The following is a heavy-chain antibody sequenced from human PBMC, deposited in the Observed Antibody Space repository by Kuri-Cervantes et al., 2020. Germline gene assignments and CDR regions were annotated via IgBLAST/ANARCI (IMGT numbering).Heavy chain of an antibody. J-gene: IGHJ3*02. D-gene: IGHD3-22*01. CDR3: ARDSGYYDTSAYFGNGFDI. V-gene: IGHV1-8*02. Sequence: ASVKVSCKASGYTFTSYDINWVRQATGQGLEWMGWMNPNSGNTGYAQKFQGRVTMTRNTSISTAYMELSSLRSDDTAMFYCARDSGYYDTSAYFGNGFDIWGQGTMVTVSS. CDR2: MNPNSGNT. CDR1: GYTFTSYD.